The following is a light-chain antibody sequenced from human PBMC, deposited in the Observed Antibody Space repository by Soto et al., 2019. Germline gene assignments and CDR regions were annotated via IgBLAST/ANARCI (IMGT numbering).Light chain of an antibody. CDR3: HQRQYWPPIT. CDR2: DAS. Sequence: EIVLTHSPATLALSPCERATLSSSASQSVSSYLAWYQQKPGQAPRLLIYDASNRATGIPARFSGSGSGTDFTLTISSLEPEDFAVYYCHQRQYWPPITFGQGTRLEIK. CDR1: QSVSSY. J-gene: IGKJ5*01. V-gene: IGKV3-11*01.